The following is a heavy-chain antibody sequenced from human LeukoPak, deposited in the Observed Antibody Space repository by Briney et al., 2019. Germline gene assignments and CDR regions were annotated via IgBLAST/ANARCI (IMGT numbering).Heavy chain of an antibody. J-gene: IGHJ5*02. D-gene: IGHD6-6*01. CDR1: GGSISSHY. Sequence: SETLSLICTVSGGSISSHYWSWIRQPPGKGLEWVGYIYYSGSTNYNPSLKSRVTISVDTSKNQFSLKLSSVTAADTAVYYCARDLVDARKEYSSPRGWFDPWGQGTLVTVSS. V-gene: IGHV4-59*11. CDR3: ARDLVDARKEYSSPRGWFDP. CDR2: IYYSGST.